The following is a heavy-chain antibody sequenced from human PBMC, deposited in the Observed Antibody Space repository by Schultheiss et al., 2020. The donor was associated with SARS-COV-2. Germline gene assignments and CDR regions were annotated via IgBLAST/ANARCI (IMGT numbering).Heavy chain of an antibody. D-gene: IGHD6-19*01. CDR3: ARGYSSDWSRIDY. J-gene: IGHJ4*02. CDR1: GFTLSNHW. V-gene: IGHV3-33*08. CDR2: IWYDGSYK. Sequence: GGSLRLSCAGSGFTLSNHWMHWVRQAPGKGLEWVAVIWYDGSYKYYADSVKGRFTISRDDSKNTLYLQMHSLRAEDTAVYYCARGYSSDWSRIDYWGQGTLVTVSS.